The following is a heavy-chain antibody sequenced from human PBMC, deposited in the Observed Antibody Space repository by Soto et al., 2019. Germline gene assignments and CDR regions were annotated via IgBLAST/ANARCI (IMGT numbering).Heavy chain of an antibody. J-gene: IGHJ3*01. CDR3: VNGGKKPDAFDL. Sequence: EVQLVESGGGLVQPGGSLRLSCAASGFTFSSYWMHWVRQAPGKGLVWVSRINSDGSSTSYADSVKGRFTISRDNAKNTLYLQMNSLRAQDTAVYYCVNGGKKPDAFDLWGQRTLVTISS. CDR2: INSDGSST. CDR1: GFTFSSYW. V-gene: IGHV3-74*01. D-gene: IGHD2-15*01.